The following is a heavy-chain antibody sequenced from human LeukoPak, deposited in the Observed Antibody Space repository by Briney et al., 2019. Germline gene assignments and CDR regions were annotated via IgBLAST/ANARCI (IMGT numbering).Heavy chain of an antibody. CDR3: ARDREPSPEGYYYMDV. J-gene: IGHJ6*03. CDR1: GYTFTSYY. Sequence: GASVKVSCKASGYTFTSYYMHWVRQAPGQGLEWMGIINPSGGSTSYAQKFQGRVTMTRDTSTSTVYMELSSLRSEDTAVYYCARDREPSPEGYYYMDVWGKGTTVTVSS. V-gene: IGHV1-46*01. CDR2: INPSGGST. D-gene: IGHD1-14*01.